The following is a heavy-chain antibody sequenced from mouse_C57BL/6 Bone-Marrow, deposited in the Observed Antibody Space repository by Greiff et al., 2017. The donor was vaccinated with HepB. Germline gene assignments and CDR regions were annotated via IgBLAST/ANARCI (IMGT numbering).Heavy chain of an antibody. J-gene: IGHJ1*03. Sequence: VKLQESGPELVKPGASVKISCKASGYAFSSSWMNWVKQRPGKGLEWIGRIYPGDGDTNYNGKFKGKATLTADKSSSTAYMQLSSLTSEDSAVYFCALRGYFDVWGTGTTVTVSS. D-gene: IGHD3-3*01. CDR3: ALRGYFDV. CDR2: IYPGDGDT. V-gene: IGHV1-82*01. CDR1: GYAFSSSW.